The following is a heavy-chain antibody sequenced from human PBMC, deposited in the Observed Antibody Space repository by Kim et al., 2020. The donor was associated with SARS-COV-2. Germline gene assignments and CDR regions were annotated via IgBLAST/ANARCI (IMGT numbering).Heavy chain of an antibody. D-gene: IGHD6-19*01. CDR1: GGSISSSSYY. Sequence: SETLSLTCTVSGGSISSSSYYWGWIRQPPGKGLVWVGSIYYSGSTYYNPSLKSRITISVDTSQNHFSLKLSSVTAADAVVYYCASIRIAVAGPFVYWGQ. CDR2: IYYSGST. V-gene: IGHV4-39*02. CDR3: ASIRIAVAGPFVY. J-gene: IGHJ4*02.